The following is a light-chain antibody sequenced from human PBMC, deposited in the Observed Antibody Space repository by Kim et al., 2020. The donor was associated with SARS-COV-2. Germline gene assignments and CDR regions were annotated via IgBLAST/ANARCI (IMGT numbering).Light chain of an antibody. CDR2: AAS. CDR3: QQSYITPFT. J-gene: IGKJ3*01. CDR1: QSISSH. Sequence: ASVGDRVTITCRTSQSISSHLNWYHQKPGRAAKLLISAASTLQGGVPSRFSGSGSETDFTLTISSLQPEDFATYFCQQSYITPFTFGPGTKVDIK. V-gene: IGKV1-39*01.